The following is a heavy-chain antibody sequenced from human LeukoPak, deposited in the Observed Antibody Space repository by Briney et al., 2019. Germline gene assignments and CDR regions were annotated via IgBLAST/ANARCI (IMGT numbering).Heavy chain of an antibody. V-gene: IGHV3-23*01. J-gene: IGHJ4*02. Sequence: PGGSLRLSCAASGFTFSTYAMSWVRQAPGKGLEWVSTISSSGGSTYYADSVKGRFTISRDNSKNTLFLQMHSLRAEDTAVYYCAKRDLGYWGQGTLVTVSS. CDR3: AKRDLGY. CDR2: ISSSGGST. CDR1: GFTFSTYA.